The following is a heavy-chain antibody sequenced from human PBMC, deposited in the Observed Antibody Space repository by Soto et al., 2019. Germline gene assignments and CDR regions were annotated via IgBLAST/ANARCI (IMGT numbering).Heavy chain of an antibody. D-gene: IGHD2-2*01. CDR2: IYFSGST. CDR3: VRGCSTGFY. J-gene: IGHJ4*02. Sequence: QVQLQESGPGLVKPSQTLSLTCNVSGVSISSGSYYWTWIRQHPGKGPEWIGYIYFSGSTYYNRSLKCRVTISVDASENQFYLKVASVSAAYTAVYYCVRGCSTGFYWGQGTLVIVSS. V-gene: IGHV4-31*03. CDR1: GVSISSGSYY.